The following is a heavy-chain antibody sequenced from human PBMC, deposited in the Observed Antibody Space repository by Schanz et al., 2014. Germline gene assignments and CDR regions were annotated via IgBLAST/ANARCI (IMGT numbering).Heavy chain of an antibody. Sequence: EVQLVESGGGLVKPGGSLRLSCAASGFTFSSYAMSWVRQAPGKGLEWVSAISGSGGDTYYADSVKGRFTISRDNSKNTLYLQMNSLRDEDTAMYYCAKRCSSTSCSHGAFDIWGQGTMVTVSS. CDR1: GFTFSSYA. CDR3: AKRCSSTSCSHGAFDI. D-gene: IGHD2-2*01. J-gene: IGHJ3*02. CDR2: ISGSGGDT. V-gene: IGHV3-23*04.